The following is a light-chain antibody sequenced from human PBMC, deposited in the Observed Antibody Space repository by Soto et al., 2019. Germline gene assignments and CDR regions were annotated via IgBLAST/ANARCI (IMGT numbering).Light chain of an antibody. CDR1: SSNIGAGYD. CDR3: QSYDSSLSGSRV. V-gene: IGLV1-40*01. J-gene: IGLJ2*01. CDR2: GNS. Sequence: QSVLTQPPSVSGDPGQRVTISCTGSSSNIGAGYDVHWYQQLPGTAPKLLIYGNSNRPSGVPDRFSGSKSGTSASLAITGLQAEDEADYYCQSYDSSLSGSRVVGGGTKLTVL.